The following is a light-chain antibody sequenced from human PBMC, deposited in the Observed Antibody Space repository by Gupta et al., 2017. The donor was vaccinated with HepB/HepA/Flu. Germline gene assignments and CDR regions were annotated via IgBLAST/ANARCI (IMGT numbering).Light chain of an antibody. CDR2: QDR. CDR3: QAWDSSTVV. J-gene: IGLJ2*01. V-gene: IGLV3-1*01. Sequence: SYELTQPPSVSVSPGQTASITCSGDKLGDNYASWYQQKPGQSPVLVIYQDRKRPSGIPERFSGSNSGNTATLTISGTQAMDEADYYCQAWDSSTVVFGGGTNLTVL. CDR1: KLGDNY.